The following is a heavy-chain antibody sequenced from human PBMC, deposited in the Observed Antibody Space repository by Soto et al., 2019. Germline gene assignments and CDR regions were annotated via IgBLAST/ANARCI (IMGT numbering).Heavy chain of an antibody. CDR1: GYTITSYD. J-gene: IGHJ5*02. CDR3: ARTYCSSTSCYDWFDP. V-gene: IGHV1-8*01. CDR2: MNPNSGNT. D-gene: IGHD2-2*01. Sequence: QVQLVQSGAEVKKPGASVKVSCKASGYTITSYDINWVRQATGQGLEWMGWMNPNSGNTGYAQKFQGRVTMTRNTSISTAYMELSSLRSEDTAVYYCARTYCSSTSCYDWFDPWGQGTLVTVSS.